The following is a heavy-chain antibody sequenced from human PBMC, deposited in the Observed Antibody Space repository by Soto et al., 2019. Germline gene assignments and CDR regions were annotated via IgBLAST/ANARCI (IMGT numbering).Heavy chain of an antibody. Sequence: PGGSLRLSCAASGFTFSSCWMHWVRQAPGKGLVWVSRINSDGSSTSYADSVKGRFTISRDNAKNTLYLQMNSLRAEDTAVYYCARDRRYCSGGSCYSDGMDVWGQGTTVTVSS. CDR1: GFTFSSCW. D-gene: IGHD2-15*01. V-gene: IGHV3-74*01. J-gene: IGHJ6*02. CDR3: ARDRRYCSGGSCYSDGMDV. CDR2: INSDGSST.